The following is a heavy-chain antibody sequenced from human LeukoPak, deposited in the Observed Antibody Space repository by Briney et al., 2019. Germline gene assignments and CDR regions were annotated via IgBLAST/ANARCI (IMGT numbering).Heavy chain of an antibody. D-gene: IGHD6-6*01. J-gene: IGHJ6*03. CDR3: ARDLSSSPGHYYYYYMDV. CDR1: GGSISSSNW. V-gene: IGHV4-4*02. CDR2: IYHSGST. Sequence: SGTLSLTCAVSGGSISSSNWWSWVRQPPGKGLEWIGEIYHSGSTNYNPSLKSRVTISVDTSKNQFSLKLSSVTAADTAVYYCARDLSSSPGHYYYYYMDVWGKGTTVTVSS.